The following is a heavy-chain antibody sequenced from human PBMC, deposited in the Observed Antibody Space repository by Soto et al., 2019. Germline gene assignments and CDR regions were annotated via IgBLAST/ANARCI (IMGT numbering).Heavy chain of an antibody. V-gene: IGHV1-69*02. CDR1: GGTFSSYT. Sequence: QVQLVQSGAEVKKPGSSVKVSCKASGGTFSSYTISWVRQAPGQGLEWMGRIIPIRGIANYAQKFQGRVTITADKATSTAYMELGSLRSEDTAVYYCASDRRERITFGGVIADAFDIWGQGTMVTVSS. CDR2: IIPIRGIA. D-gene: IGHD3-16*02. CDR3: ASDRRERITFGGVIADAFDI. J-gene: IGHJ3*02.